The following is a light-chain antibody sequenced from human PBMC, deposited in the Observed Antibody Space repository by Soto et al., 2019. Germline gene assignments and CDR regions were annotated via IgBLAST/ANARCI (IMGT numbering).Light chain of an antibody. J-gene: IGKJ4*01. Sequence: DIQMTQSPSTLSASVGDIVPITSRTNHSIRDWLAWYQQKPGKAPKLLIYDASNLESGVPSRFSGSGSGTEFTLTFSSLQPDDVATYYCQQYNSSPLTFGGGNKMEIK. CDR1: HSIRDW. V-gene: IGKV1-5*01. CDR3: QQYNSSPLT. CDR2: DAS.